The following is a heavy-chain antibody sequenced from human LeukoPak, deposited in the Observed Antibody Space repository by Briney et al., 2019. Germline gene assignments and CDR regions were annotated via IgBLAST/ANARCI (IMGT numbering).Heavy chain of an antibody. Sequence: GGSLRLSCAASGFTFSSYEMNWVRRAPGKGLEWVSYISSSGSTIYYADSVKGRFTISRDNAKNSLYLQMNSLRAEDTAVYYCARVSPNTVTTLQYFDYWGQGTLVTVSS. D-gene: IGHD4-17*01. V-gene: IGHV3-48*03. CDR2: ISSSGSTI. CDR3: ARVSPNTVTTLQYFDY. J-gene: IGHJ4*02. CDR1: GFTFSSYE.